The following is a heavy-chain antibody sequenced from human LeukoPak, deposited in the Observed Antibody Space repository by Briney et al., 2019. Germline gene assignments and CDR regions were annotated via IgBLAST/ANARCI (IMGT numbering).Heavy chain of an antibody. D-gene: IGHD4-23*01. CDR1: GFTFSSYG. V-gene: IGHV3-30*02. Sequence: GGSLRLSCAASGFTFSSYGMHWVRQAPGKGLEWVAFIRYDGSNKYYADSVKGRFTISRDNSKNTLYLQMNSLRAEDTAVYYCAKDGADYGGNRWWGAQYYFDYWGQGTLVTVSS. CDR2: IRYDGSNK. CDR3: AKDGADYGGNRWWGAQYYFDY. J-gene: IGHJ4*02.